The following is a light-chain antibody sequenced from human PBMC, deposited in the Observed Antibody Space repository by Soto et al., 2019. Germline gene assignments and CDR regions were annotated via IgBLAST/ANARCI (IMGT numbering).Light chain of an antibody. CDR2: GAS. J-gene: IGKJ3*01. CDR1: QSVSSSY. V-gene: IGKV3-20*01. Sequence: EIVLKQSPGTLSLSPGERATLSCRASQSVSSSYLAWYQQKPGQAPRLLIYGASSRATGIPDRFSGSGSGTDFTLTIDSLQSEDFAIYYCQQYNDWPFTFGPGTKMDI. CDR3: QQYNDWPFT.